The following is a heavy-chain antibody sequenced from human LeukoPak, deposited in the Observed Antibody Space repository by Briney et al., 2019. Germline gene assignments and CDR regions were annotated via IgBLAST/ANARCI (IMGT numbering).Heavy chain of an antibody. CDR1: GYNFTNYW. CDR2: IYPDDSDT. J-gene: IGHJ4*02. V-gene: IGHV5-51*01. Sequence: GESLKISCKASGYNFTNYWIGWVRQMSGKGLEWMGFIYPDDSDTTYSPSFRGQVTISADRSSSTAYMLWSSLEASDTAIYYCVGSFGYWGQGALVTVSS. CDR3: VGSFGY. D-gene: IGHD3-10*01.